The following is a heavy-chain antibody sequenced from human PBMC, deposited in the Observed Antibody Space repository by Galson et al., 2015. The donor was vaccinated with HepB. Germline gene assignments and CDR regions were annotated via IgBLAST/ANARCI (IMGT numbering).Heavy chain of an antibody. CDR1: GYTFTSYY. CDR2: INPSGGST. V-gene: IGHV1-46*01. CDR3: ARDDDDFWSGDWGSYYYYGMDV. J-gene: IGHJ6*02. D-gene: IGHD3-3*01. Sequence: SVKVSCKASGYTFTSYYMHWVRQAPGQGLEWMGIINPSGGSTSYDQKFQGRVTMTRDTSTSTVYMELSSLRSEDTAVYYCARDDDDFWSGDWGSYYYYGMDVWGQGTTVTVSS.